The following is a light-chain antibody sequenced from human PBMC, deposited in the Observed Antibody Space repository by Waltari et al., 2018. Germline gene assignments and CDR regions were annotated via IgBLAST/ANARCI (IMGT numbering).Light chain of an antibody. Sequence: QQAGKGPLDLMKVNSDGSHRKGYDIPDRFSASKSGTECQLTISSLQSEDEADYFCQTGGHGTWVFGGGTKLTVL. CDR2: VNSDGSH. V-gene: IGLV4-69*01. CDR3: QTGGHGTWV. J-gene: IGLJ3*02.